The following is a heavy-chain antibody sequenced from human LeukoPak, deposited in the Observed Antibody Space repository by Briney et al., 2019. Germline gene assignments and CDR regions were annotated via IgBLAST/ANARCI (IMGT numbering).Heavy chain of an antibody. Sequence: SETLSLTCIVPGVSISSYYWTWIRQPPGKGLEWIGYIYYNGSTNYNPSLKSRVTISVDTSKNQFSLKLNSVTASDTAVYYCARQSRGIAVAGLDYWGHGILGTVSS. CDR1: GVSISSYY. V-gene: IGHV4-59*08. CDR2: IYYNGST. CDR3: ARQSRGIAVAGLDY. D-gene: IGHD6-19*01. J-gene: IGHJ4*01.